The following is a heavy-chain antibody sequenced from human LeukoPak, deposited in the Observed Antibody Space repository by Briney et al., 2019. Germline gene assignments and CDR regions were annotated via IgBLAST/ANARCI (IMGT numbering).Heavy chain of an antibody. CDR1: GYTFTSYA. CDR2: INAGTGNT. CDR3: AREGGDSSDYYYYFDY. Sequence: ASVKVSCKASGYTFTSYAMHWVRQAPGQRLEWMGWINAGTGNTKYSQEFQGRVTITRDTSASTVYMELSSLRSEDMAVYYCAREGGDSSDYYYYFDYWGQGTLVTVSS. J-gene: IGHJ4*02. V-gene: IGHV1-3*03. D-gene: IGHD3-22*01.